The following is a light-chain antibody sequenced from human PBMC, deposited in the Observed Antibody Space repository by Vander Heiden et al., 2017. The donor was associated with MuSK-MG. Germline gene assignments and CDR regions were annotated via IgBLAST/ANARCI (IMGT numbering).Light chain of an antibody. V-gene: IGLV1-44*01. CDR3: AAWDDTLNCVV. CDR1: SSNIGSNS. J-gene: IGLJ3*02. Sequence: SVLTQPPPASWAPGPRVTISCSGSSSNIGSNSVDWYQQLPGTAPKLLIYTNNQRPSGVPDRVSGSRSGTSASLAISGLQSEDEADYYCAAWDDTLNCVVFGGGTKLTVL. CDR2: TNN.